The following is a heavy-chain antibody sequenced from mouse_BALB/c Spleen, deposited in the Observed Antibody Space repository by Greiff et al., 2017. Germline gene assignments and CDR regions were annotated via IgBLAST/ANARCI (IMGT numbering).Heavy chain of an antibody. Sequence: QVQLKESGPGLVQPSQSLSITCTVSGFSLTSYGVHWVRQSPGKGLEWLGVIWSGGSTDYNAAFISRLSISKDNSKSQVFFKMNSLQADDTAIYYCARNLALITTATGYAMDYWGQGTSVTVSS. CDR1: GFSLTSYG. V-gene: IGHV2-4-1*01. CDR3: ARNLALITTATGYAMDY. D-gene: IGHD1-2*01. J-gene: IGHJ4*01. CDR2: IWSGGST.